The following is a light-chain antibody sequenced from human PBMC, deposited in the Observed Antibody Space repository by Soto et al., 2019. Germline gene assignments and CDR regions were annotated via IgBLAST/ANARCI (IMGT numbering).Light chain of an antibody. J-gene: IGLJ1*01. CDR2: GNT. CDR3: RSSMRESHV. V-gene: IGLV1-40*01. Sequence: QSVLTLPPSVSGAPGQTVTISCTGSSSDIGAGYDVHWYQQFPGTAPRLLIYGNTKRPSGVPDRFSGSKSGSSASLAIIGLQADDEADYYCRSSMRESHVFGSGTKVTVL. CDR1: SSDIGAGYD.